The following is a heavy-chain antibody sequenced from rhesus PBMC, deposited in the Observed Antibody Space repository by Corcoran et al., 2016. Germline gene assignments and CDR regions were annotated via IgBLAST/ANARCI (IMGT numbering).Heavy chain of an antibody. CDR2: IYGSGSST. V-gene: IGHV4-169*01. J-gene: IGHJ3*01. Sequence: QLQLQESGPGLVKPSETLSVTCAVSGGSISSSYWSWIRQAPGKGLEWIGYIYGSGSSTNYNPSLKSRVTLLVDTSKNQLSLKLSSVTTADTAVYYCARGPYNSGSYNDAFDFWGQGLRVTVSS. CDR3: ARGPYNSGSYNDAFDF. CDR1: GGSISSSY. D-gene: IGHD1-44*02.